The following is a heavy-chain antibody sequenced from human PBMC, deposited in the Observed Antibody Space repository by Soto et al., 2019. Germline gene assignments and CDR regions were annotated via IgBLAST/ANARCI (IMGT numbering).Heavy chain of an antibody. J-gene: IGHJ4*02. V-gene: IGHV4-30-4*01. CDR3: PATSWFNNSGSLY. D-gene: IGHD3-22*01. CDR2: IYYSGSS. CDR1: GDSITNDNYY. Sequence: SETLSLTCIVSGDSITNDNYYWGWIRQPPGKGLEWIGYIYYSGSSHYSPSLKSRLIISMDTSKDQLSLRLSSVTAADTAVYYWPATSWFNNSGSLYGGRGALSTVPS.